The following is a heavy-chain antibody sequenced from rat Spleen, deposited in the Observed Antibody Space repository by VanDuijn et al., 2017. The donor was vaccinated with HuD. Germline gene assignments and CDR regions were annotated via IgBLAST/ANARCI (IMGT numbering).Heavy chain of an antibody. CDR1: GFTFSNYD. J-gene: IGHJ2*01. V-gene: IGHV5-25*01. CDR3: ASLNYVRYY. D-gene: IGHD1-11*01. Sequence: EVQLVESGGGLVQPGRSLKLSCAASGFTFSNYDMAWVRQAPTKGLEWVASIRPSGDVTFYRDSVKGRFTVSRDNAKSTLYLQMDSLRSEDTATYYCASLNYVRYYWCQGVMVTVSS. CDR2: IRPSGDVT.